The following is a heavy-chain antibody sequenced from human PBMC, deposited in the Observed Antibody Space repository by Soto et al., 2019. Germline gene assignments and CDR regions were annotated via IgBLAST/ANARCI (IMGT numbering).Heavy chain of an antibody. CDR2: ISYDGNLA. D-gene: IGHD1-1*01. V-gene: IGHV3-30*18. Sequence: QVALVESGGGVLQPGRSLRLSCAASGFTFSSYGMHWVRQAPGKGLEWVAVISYDGNLAYYADSVKGRFTISRDNSKNTLYLQMNSLRTEDTAIYYFAKEGPITNWYVDYWGQGTLVTVSS. CDR1: GFTFSSYG. CDR3: AKEGPITNWYVDY. J-gene: IGHJ4*02.